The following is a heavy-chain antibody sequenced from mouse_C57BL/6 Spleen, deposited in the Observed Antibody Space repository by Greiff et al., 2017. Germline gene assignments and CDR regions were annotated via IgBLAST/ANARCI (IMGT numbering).Heavy chain of an antibody. CDR3: ARSEYYDYDGWYFDV. D-gene: IGHD2-4*01. CDR1: GYTFTSYW. V-gene: IGHV1-7*01. CDR2: INPSSGYT. Sequence: VQVVESGAELAKPGASVKLSCKASGYTFTSYWMHWVKQRPGQGLEWIGYINPSSGYTKYNQKFKDKATLTADKSSSTAYMQLSSLTYEDSAVYYCARSEYYDYDGWYFDVWGTGTTVTVSS. J-gene: IGHJ1*03.